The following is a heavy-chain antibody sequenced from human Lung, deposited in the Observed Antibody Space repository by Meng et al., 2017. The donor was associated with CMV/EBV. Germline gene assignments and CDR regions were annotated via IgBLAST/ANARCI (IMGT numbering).Heavy chain of an antibody. V-gene: IGHV3-21*01. CDR3: ARDDDLQYGIDY. CDR1: GFSFNKYG. Sequence: SXAASGFSFNKYGFHWVRQAPGQGLEWVSFISSASRSSATSSNFMHYAESVNGRFTITRDNAKNSQYLQMNSLRDDDTAVYNCARDDDLQYGIDYWGQGTTVXVSS. CDR2: ISSASRSSATSSNFM. J-gene: IGHJ6*02.